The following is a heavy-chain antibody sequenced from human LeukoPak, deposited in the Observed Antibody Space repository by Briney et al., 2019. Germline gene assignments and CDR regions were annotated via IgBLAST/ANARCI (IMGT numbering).Heavy chain of an antibody. J-gene: IGHJ4*02. Sequence: GGSLRLSCVASGFTFSSYWMSWVRQAPGKGLEWVANIKQDGSEKYYVDSVKGRFTISRDNAKNSLYLQMNSLRAEDTAVYYCARDRTLVGATYFDYWGQGTLVTVSS. CDR1: GFTFSSYW. V-gene: IGHV3-7*01. D-gene: IGHD1-26*01. CDR3: ARDRTLVGATYFDY. CDR2: IKQDGSEK.